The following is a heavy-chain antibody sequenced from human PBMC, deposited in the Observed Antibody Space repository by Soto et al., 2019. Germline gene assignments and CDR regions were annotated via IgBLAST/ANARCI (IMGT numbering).Heavy chain of an antibody. CDR1: GGSISSGGYY. V-gene: IGHV4-31*03. J-gene: IGHJ4*02. CDR3: ARAIPGIAAAGIFDY. CDR2: IYYSGST. D-gene: IGHD6-13*01. Sequence: SETLALTCTVSGGSISSGGYYWSWIRQHPGKGLEWIGYIYYSGSTYYNPSLKSRVTISVDTSKNQFSLKLSSVTAADTAVYYCARAIPGIAAAGIFDYWGQGTLVTVSS.